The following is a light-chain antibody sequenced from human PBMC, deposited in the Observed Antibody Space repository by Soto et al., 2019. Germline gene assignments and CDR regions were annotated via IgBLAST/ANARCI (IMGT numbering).Light chain of an antibody. Sequence: SVLTQPPSASGSPGQSVAISCPGTSSDVGGYNYVPWYQQHPGKAPKLMIYEVNKRPSGVPDRFSGSKSGNTASLTVSGLQAEDEADYYCSSYAGSSNVFGTGTKVTVL. V-gene: IGLV2-8*01. CDR3: SSYAGSSNV. CDR1: SSDVGGYNY. CDR2: EVN. J-gene: IGLJ1*01.